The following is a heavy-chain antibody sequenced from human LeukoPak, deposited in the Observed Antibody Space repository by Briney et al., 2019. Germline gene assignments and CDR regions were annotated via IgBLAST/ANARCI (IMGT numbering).Heavy chain of an antibody. J-gene: IGHJ4*02. CDR1: GFTFYNND. CDR2: IGSAGYT. V-gene: IGHV3-13*01. D-gene: IGHD1-14*01. CDR3: VRQPDSARYGFDY. Sequence: PGGSLRLSCEVSGFTFYNNDIHWVRHTTGKGLEWVSSIGSAGYTYYADSVRGRFTITRDNAKQSLYLQMNSLRVEDTAVYHCVRQPDSARYGFDYWGRGTQVTVSS.